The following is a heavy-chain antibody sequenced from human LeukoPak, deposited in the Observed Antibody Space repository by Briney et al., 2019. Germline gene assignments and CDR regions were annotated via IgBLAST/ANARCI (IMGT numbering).Heavy chain of an antibody. CDR3: ARGPAPVGYFDY. V-gene: IGHV4-34*01. D-gene: IGHD3-16*01. J-gene: IGHJ4*02. Sequence: PSETLSLTCAVYGGSFSGHYWNWIRQPPGKGLEWIGEINHSGSTHYNPSLKSRVTISVDTSKSQFSLKVTSVTAADTAVYFCARGPAPVGYFDYWGQRNLVTVSS. CDR2: INHSGST. CDR1: GGSFSGHY.